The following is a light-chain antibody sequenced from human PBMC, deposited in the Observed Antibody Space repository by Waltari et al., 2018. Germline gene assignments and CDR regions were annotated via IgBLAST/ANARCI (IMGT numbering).Light chain of an antibody. Sequence: QSVLTQPPSASGTPGQSVTLSCSGSSSTIGRKNVFWYQQLPGTAPKLPIPPTNHRPSGVPDRFSGSKSGTSASLAISGLRSEDEADYYCAAWDDNLIGAVFGGGTQLTVL. V-gene: IGLV1-47*01. CDR1: SSTIGRKN. CDR3: AAWDDNLIGAV. J-gene: IGLJ7*01. CDR2: PTN.